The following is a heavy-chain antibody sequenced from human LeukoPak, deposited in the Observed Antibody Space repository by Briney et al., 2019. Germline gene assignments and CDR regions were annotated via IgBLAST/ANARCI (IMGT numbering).Heavy chain of an antibody. CDR3: ARAAPITTKGGFDY. V-gene: IGHV4-4*07. CDR1: GGSISSYY. Sequence: SEALSLTCTVSGGSISSYYWSWIRQPAGKGLEWIGRIYTSGSTNYNPSLKSRVTMSVDTSKNQFSLKLSSVTAADTAVYYCARAAPITTKGGFDYWGQGTLVTVSS. J-gene: IGHJ4*02. CDR2: IYTSGST. D-gene: IGHD3-22*01.